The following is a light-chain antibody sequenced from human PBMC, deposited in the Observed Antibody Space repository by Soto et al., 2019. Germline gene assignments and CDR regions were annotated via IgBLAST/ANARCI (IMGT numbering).Light chain of an antibody. J-gene: IGLJ2*01. CDR2: GVS. Sequence: QSVLTQPASVSGSPGQSITRACTGTSSDVGGYKYVSWYQQHPGKVPKLMIYGVSNRPSGVSSRFSGSKSGNTASLTISGLQAEDEADYYCASYTSSASVLFGGGTKLTVL. CDR1: SSDVGGYKY. CDR3: ASYTSSASVL. V-gene: IGLV2-14*03.